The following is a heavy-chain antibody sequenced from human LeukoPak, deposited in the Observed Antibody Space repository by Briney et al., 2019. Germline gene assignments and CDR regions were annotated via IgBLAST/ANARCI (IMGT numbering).Heavy chain of an antibody. CDR1: GDSINSSSYY. J-gene: IGHJ4*02. Sequence: SETLSLTCTVSGDSINSSSYYWGWIRQPPGKGLEWIGSIYYSGSTYYNPSLKSRVTTSVDTSKNQFSLKLSSVTAADTAVYYCARQANDFWNGYYPPFDFWGQGTLVTVSS. D-gene: IGHD3-3*01. CDR3: ARQANDFWNGYYPPFDF. CDR2: IYYSGST. V-gene: IGHV4-39*01.